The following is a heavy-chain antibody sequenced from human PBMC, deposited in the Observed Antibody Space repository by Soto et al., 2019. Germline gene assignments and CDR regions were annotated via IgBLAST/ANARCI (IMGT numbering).Heavy chain of an antibody. Sequence: PSETLSLTCAVYGGSFSGYYWSWIRQPPGKGLEWIGEINHSGSTNYNPSLKSRVTISVDTSKNQFSLKLSSVTAADTAVYYCARGFMLGRSSSHWGQGTRGTVSS. V-gene: IGHV4-34*01. D-gene: IGHD3-16*01. CDR2: INHSGST. J-gene: IGHJ4*02. CDR1: GGSFSGYY. CDR3: ARGFMLGRSSSH.